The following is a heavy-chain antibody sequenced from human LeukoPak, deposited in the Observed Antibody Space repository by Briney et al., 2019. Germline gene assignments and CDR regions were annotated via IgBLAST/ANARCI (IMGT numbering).Heavy chain of an antibody. CDR2: INHSGST. CDR1: GGSISSYY. V-gene: IGHV4-34*01. CDR3: ARVRSGYCSGGSCSGLFDY. J-gene: IGHJ4*02. D-gene: IGHD2-15*01. Sequence: SETLSLTCTVSGGSISSYYWSWIRQPPGKGLEWIGEINHSGSTNYNPSLKSRVTISVDTSKNQFSLKLSSVTAADTAVYYCARVRSGYCSGGSCSGLFDYWGQGTLVTVSS.